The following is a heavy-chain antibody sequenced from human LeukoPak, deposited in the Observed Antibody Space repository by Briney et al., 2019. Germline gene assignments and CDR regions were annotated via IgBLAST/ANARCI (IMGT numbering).Heavy chain of an antibody. D-gene: IGHD6-6*01. V-gene: IGHV1-69*04. CDR3: ASSSSSGVDFDY. CDR1: GGTFSSYA. CDR2: IIPILDIA. Sequence: ASVKVSCKASGGTFSSYAISWVRQAPGQGLEWMGRIIPILDIANYAQKFQGRVTITADESTSTAYMELSSLRSEDTAVYYCASSSSSGVDFDYWGQGTLVTVSS. J-gene: IGHJ4*02.